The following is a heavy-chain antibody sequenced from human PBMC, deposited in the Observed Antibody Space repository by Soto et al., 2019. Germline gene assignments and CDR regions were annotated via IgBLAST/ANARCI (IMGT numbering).Heavy chain of an antibody. J-gene: IGHJ4*02. V-gene: IGHV3-11*05. CDR3: VRSGSDFDY. Sequence: QVLLVESGGGLVKPGGSLRLSCVASGFTFRDYHMSWVRQAPGKGLEWVSHISSSSTHTNYADSVEGRFTISRDNAKNSLYLQMNSLRAEDAAVYYCVRSGSDFDYWGQGALVTVSS. CDR1: GFTFRDYH. D-gene: IGHD3-10*01. CDR2: ISSSSTHT.